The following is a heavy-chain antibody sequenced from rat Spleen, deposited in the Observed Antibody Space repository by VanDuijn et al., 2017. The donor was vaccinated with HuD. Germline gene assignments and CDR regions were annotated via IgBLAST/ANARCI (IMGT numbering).Heavy chain of an antibody. J-gene: IGHJ2*01. CDR2: INYDGSRT. Sequence: EVQLVESGGGLVHPGRSMKLSCAASGFTFSNYYMAWVRQAPTKGLEWVATINYDGSRTYYRDPVKGRFTISRDNATSTLYLQMDSLRSEDTATYYCARSVFDYWGQGVMVTVSS. V-gene: IGHV5-29*01. CDR1: GFTFSNYY. CDR3: ARSVFDY.